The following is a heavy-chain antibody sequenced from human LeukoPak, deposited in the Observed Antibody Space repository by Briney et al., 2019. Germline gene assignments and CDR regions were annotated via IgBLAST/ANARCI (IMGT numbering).Heavy chain of an antibody. Sequence: PSETLSLTCAVSGGSISSGGYSWSWIRQPPGKGLEWIGSIYYSGSTYYNPSLKSRVTISVDTSKNQFSLKLSSVTAADTAVYYCARVRQDYDFWSGVYYYYYMDVWGKGTTVTVSS. J-gene: IGHJ6*03. D-gene: IGHD3-3*01. CDR1: GGSISSGGYS. CDR2: IYYSGST. CDR3: ARVRQDYDFWSGVYYYYYMDV. V-gene: IGHV4-30-2*03.